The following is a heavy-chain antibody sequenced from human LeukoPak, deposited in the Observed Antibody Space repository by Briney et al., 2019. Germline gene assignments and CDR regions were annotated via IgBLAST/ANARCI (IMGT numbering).Heavy chain of an antibody. CDR3: TTGIRGN. CDR1: GFTFSNAW. CDR2: IKSKTDGETT. J-gene: IGHJ4*02. Sequence: PGGSLRLSCAASGFTFSNAWMSWVRQAPGKGMEWVGRIKSKTDGETTDYAAPVKGRFTISRDDSKNTLYLQMNSLKTEDTAVYYCTTGIRGNWGQGTLVTVSS. D-gene: IGHD3-16*01. V-gene: IGHV3-15*01.